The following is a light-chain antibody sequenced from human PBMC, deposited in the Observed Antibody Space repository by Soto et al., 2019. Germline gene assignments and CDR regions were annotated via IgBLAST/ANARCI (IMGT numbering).Light chain of an antibody. Sequence: EIVMTQSPATLSVSPGERATLSCRASQSVSSNLAWHQQTPGQAPRLLIFGASTRAIGIPARFRGSGSGTQFTLTISSLQSEDFAVYYCQQYNDWPRTFGQGTKVDIK. CDR2: GAS. CDR1: QSVSSN. J-gene: IGKJ1*01. CDR3: QQYNDWPRT. V-gene: IGKV3-15*01.